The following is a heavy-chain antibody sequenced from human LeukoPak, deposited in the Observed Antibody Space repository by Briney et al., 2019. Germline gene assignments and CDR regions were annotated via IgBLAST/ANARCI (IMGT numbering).Heavy chain of an antibody. D-gene: IGHD6-6*01. CDR1: GFTFSSYA. V-gene: IGHV3-23*01. Sequence: GGSLRLSCAASGFTFSSYAMNWVRLAPGKGLEWVSTVSGSGVITYSADSVKGRFTISRDNSKNTLFLQMNSLRAEDTAIYYCAKTPFSTSSGWFDPWGQGTLVTVSS. CDR3: AKTPFSTSSGWFDP. CDR2: VSGSGVIT. J-gene: IGHJ5*02.